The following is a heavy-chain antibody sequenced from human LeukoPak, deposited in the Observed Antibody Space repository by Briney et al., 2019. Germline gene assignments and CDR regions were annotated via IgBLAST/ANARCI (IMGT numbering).Heavy chain of an antibody. Sequence: GGSLRLSCAASGFTFSSYSMNWVRQAPGKGRDWVSSISSSSSYIYYADSVRGRFTISRDNAKNSLYLQMNNLRPEDTAVYYCAREIFGSGSYPDFWGQGTLVTVSS. J-gene: IGHJ4*02. CDR3: AREIFGSGSYPDF. CDR1: GFTFSSYS. CDR2: ISSSSSYI. D-gene: IGHD3-10*01. V-gene: IGHV3-21*01.